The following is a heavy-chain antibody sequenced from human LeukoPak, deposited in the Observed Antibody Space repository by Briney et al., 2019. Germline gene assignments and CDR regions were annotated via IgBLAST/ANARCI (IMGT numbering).Heavy chain of an antibody. CDR3: ARRLDFDY. D-gene: IGHD3-9*01. CDR1: GFTFSDYW. Sequence: GGSLRLSCAAPGFTFSDYWMTWVRQAPGKGLEWVANIKRDGSEKYYVDSVKGRFTISRDNAKNSLYLQMNSLRAEDAAVYYCARRLDFDYWGQGTLVTVSS. CDR2: IKRDGSEK. J-gene: IGHJ4*02. V-gene: IGHV3-7*01.